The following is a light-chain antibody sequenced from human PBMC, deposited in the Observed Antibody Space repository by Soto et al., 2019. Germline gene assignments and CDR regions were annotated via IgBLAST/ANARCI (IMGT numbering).Light chain of an antibody. V-gene: IGKV3-20*01. CDR1: QSVSNNY. J-gene: IGKJ5*01. CDR3: QQYGTSEII. Sequence: EIVLTQSPATLSLSPGERATLSCRASQSVSNNYLAWYQQKPGQAPRLLIYDTSSRASGIPDRFSGSGSGTDFTLTISRLETEDFAVFYCQQYGTSEIIFGQGTRLEI. CDR2: DTS.